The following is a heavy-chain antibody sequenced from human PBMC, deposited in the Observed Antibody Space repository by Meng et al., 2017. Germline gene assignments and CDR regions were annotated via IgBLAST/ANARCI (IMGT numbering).Heavy chain of an antibody. CDR1: GFTFSSYS. J-gene: IGHJ3*02. D-gene: IGHD6-19*01. V-gene: IGHV3-21*01. CDR3: ARERPRAVSLSAFDI. CDR2: ISSSSSYI. Sequence: GESLKISCAASGFTFSSYSMNWVRQAPGKGLEWVSSISSSSSYIYYADSVKGRFTISRDNAKNSLYLQMNSLGAEDTAVYYCARERPRAVSLSAFDIWGQGTMVTVS.